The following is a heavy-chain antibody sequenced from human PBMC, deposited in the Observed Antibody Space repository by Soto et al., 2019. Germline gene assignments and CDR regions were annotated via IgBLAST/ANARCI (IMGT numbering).Heavy chain of an antibody. Sequence: SETLSLTCAVSGGSIGSGGYYWSWIRQPPGKGLEWIGYIYHSGSTYYNPSLKSRVTISVDRSKNQFSLKLSSVTAADTAVYYCARFGVPGWFDPWGEGTLVTVSS. CDR3: ARFGVPGWFDP. V-gene: IGHV4-30-2*01. D-gene: IGHD2-8*01. J-gene: IGHJ5*02. CDR2: IYHSGST. CDR1: GGSIGSGGYY.